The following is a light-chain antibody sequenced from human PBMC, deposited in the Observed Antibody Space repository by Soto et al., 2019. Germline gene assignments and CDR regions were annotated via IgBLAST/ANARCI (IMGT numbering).Light chain of an antibody. J-gene: IGLJ1*01. Sequence: QSVLTQPPSVSGAPGQRVTISCTGSSSNIGAGYDVHWYQQLPGTAPKLLIYGNSNRPSGVPDRFSGSKSGTSVYLSITGQPDEDETDSFSQSSVSSMSGLYVLGTGTKLTVL. V-gene: IGLV1-40*01. CDR1: SSNIGAGYD. CDR3: QSSVSSMSGLYV. CDR2: GNS.